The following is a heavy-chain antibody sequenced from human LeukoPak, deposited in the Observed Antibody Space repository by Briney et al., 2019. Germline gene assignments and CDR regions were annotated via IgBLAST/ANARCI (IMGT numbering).Heavy chain of an antibody. V-gene: IGHV3-23*01. CDR3: AKETNDFWSGYDGLFDY. Sequence: GGSLRLSCAASGFTFSSYAMSWVRQAPGKGLEWVSAISGSGGSTYYADSVKGRFTISRDNSKNTLYLQMNSLRAEDTAVYYCAKETNDFWSGYDGLFDYWGQGTLVTVSS. CDR1: GFTFSSYA. J-gene: IGHJ4*02. D-gene: IGHD3-3*01. CDR2: ISGSGGST.